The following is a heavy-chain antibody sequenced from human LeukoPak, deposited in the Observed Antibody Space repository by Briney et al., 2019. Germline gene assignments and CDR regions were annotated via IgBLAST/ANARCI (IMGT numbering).Heavy chain of an antibody. V-gene: IGHV1-8*01. CDR1: GYTFTSYD. J-gene: IGHJ5*02. CDR3: ARYIAAAGTFNWFDP. D-gene: IGHD6-13*01. Sequence: ASVKVSCKASGYTFTSYDINWVRQATGQGLEWMGWMNPNSGNTGYAQKFQGRVTMTRNTSISTAYMELSSLRSEDTAVYYCARYIAAAGTFNWFDPWGQGTLVTVSS. CDR2: MNPNSGNT.